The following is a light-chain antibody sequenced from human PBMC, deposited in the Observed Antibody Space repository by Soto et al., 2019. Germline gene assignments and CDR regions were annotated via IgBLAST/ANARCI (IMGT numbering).Light chain of an antibody. CDR2: RND. V-gene: IGLV1-47*01. J-gene: IGLJ2*01. CDR3: AAWDDSLSGVV. CDR1: TSNIGSNF. Sequence: QSVLTQPPSASGTPGQRVTISCSGDTSNIGSNFVYWYQQLPGTAPKLLIYRNDQRPSGVPDRFSGSRPGTSASLAIDGLRSEDEAEYYCAAWDDSLSGVVFGGETKLTVL.